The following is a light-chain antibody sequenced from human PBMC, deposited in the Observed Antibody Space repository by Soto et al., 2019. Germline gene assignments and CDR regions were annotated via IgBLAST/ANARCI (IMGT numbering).Light chain of an antibody. CDR1: RSNIGAGFD. CDR2: DNN. Sequence: QSVLTQPPSVSGAPGQRVTISCTGTRSNIGAGFDVHWYQQLPGTAPKLLIYDNNNRPSGVPDRFSGSKAGTSASLAITGLQAEEEADYSCQSYDGSLSGPVVFGGGTKLTVL. CDR3: QSYDGSLSGPVV. V-gene: IGLV1-40*01. J-gene: IGLJ2*01.